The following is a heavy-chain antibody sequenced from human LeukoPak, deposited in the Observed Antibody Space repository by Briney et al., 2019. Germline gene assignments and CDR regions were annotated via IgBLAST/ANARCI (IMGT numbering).Heavy chain of an antibody. J-gene: IGHJ1*01. CDR3: ARDLNDSSGYYSSSGYFQH. D-gene: IGHD3-22*01. CDR1: GFTFSSYA. Sequence: GGSLRLSCAASGFTFSSYAMHWVRQAPGKGLEWVAVISYDGSNKYYADSVKGRFTISRDNSKNMLYLQMNSLRAEDTAVYYCARDLNDSSGYYSSSGYFQHWGQGTLVTVSS. V-gene: IGHV3-30*04. CDR2: ISYDGSNK.